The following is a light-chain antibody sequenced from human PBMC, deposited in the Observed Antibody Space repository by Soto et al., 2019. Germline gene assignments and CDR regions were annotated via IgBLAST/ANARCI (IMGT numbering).Light chain of an antibody. CDR3: QQYDDWHPYT. CDR1: QTVRSN. Sequence: EIVMTQSPGTLSVSLGDRATISCRASQTVRSNLAWYQQKPGKAPRLLIYAASTRATGIPARFSGSGSGTEFNLTISSRQSQDFAVYYCQQYDDWHPYTFGQGSQLEIK. CDR2: AAS. J-gene: IGKJ2*01. V-gene: IGKV3-15*01.